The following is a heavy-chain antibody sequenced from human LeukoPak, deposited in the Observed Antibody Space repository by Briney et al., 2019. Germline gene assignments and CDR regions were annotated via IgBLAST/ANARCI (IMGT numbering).Heavy chain of an antibody. V-gene: IGHV1-2*06. CDR3: ASGGSYSFSGVDYFDY. D-gene: IGHD1-26*01. CDR2: INPNSGGT. J-gene: IGHJ4*02. Sequence: ASVKVSCKASGYTFTCYYMHWVRQAPGQGLEWMGRINPNSGGTSYAQKFQGRVTMTRDTSISTAYMELSRLRSDDTAVYYCASGGSYSFSGVDYFDYWGQGTLVTVSS. CDR1: GYTFTCYY.